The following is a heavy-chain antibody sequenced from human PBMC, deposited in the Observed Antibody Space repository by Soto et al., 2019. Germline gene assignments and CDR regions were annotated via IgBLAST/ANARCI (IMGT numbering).Heavy chain of an antibody. CDR1: GFTFSSYA. J-gene: IGHJ4*02. CDR2: ISGSGGST. CDR3: AKVYGDYGGGFDY. V-gene: IGHV3-23*01. Sequence: GGSLRLSXSASGFTFSSYAMSWVRQAPGKGLEWVSAISGSGGSTYYADSVKGLFTISRDNSKNTLYLQMNSLRAEDTAVYYCAKVYGDYGGGFDYWGQGTLVTVSS. D-gene: IGHD4-17*01.